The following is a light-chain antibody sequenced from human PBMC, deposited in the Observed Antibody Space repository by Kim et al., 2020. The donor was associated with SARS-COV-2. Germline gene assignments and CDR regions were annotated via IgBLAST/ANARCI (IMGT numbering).Light chain of an antibody. CDR2: RAS. V-gene: IGKV1-5*03. Sequence: DVRMTQSPSTLSASLGDRVSITCRASHTVSDWLAWYQQKPHQAPRLLILRASTLQSGVPSRFRGSGSGTEFTLTINSLQPDDFATYYCQQYATSRYTFGQGTKLEI. CDR1: HTVSDW. J-gene: IGKJ2*01. CDR3: QQYATSRYT.